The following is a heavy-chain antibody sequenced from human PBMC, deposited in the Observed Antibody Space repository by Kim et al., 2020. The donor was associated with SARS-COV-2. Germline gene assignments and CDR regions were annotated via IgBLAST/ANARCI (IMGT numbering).Heavy chain of an antibody. J-gene: IGHJ4*02. V-gene: IGHV3-64*02. Sequence: GGSLRLSCAASGFTFSSSPMHWVRQAPGKGLDYVSGISGSGGSTFYADSMRGRFTISRDNSKNTVYLQMDSLRSEDMAVYYCARGQWPAADWGQGTLVTVSS. CDR2: ISGSGGST. CDR3: ARGQWPAAD. CDR1: GFTFSSSP. D-gene: IGHD6-19*01.